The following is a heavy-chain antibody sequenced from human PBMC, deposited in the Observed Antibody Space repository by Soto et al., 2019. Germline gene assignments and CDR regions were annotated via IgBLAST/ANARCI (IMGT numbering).Heavy chain of an antibody. D-gene: IGHD3-16*02. Sequence: GGSLRLSCTASGITFSNYAMSWVRQAPRKGLEWVSSISTSGGRPYYADSVKGRFTISRDNSKNTLYLQMNSLRVEDTAVYYCAKDNDRYDYVWGTYRYIDHWGQGTLVNVSS. CDR3: AKDNDRYDYVWGTYRYIDH. CDR2: ISTSGGRP. V-gene: IGHV3-23*01. J-gene: IGHJ4*02. CDR1: GITFSNYA.